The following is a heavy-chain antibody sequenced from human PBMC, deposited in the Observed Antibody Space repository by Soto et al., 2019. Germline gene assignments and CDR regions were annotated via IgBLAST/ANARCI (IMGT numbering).Heavy chain of an antibody. J-gene: IGHJ6*02. CDR3: ARDITMVRGVIVSRAYYDYYGMDV. CDR2: IKQDGSEK. V-gene: IGHV3-7*01. CDR1: GFPFSSYW. D-gene: IGHD3-10*01. Sequence: PGGSLRLSCAASGFPFSSYWMSWVRQAPGKGLEWVANIKQDGSEKYYVDSVKGRFTISRDNAKNSLYLQMNSLRAEDTAVYYCARDITMVRGVIVSRAYYDYYGMDVWGLGTTVTVSS.